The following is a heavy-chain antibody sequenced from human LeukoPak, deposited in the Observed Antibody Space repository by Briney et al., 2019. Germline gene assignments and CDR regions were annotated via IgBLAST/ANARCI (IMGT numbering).Heavy chain of an antibody. CDR3: ARGRSKNYSLTWGSNY. J-gene: IGHJ4*02. CDR2: ISAYNGKT. D-gene: IGHD2-15*01. V-gene: IGHV1-18*01. Sequence: GASVTVSCKASGYTFTNNGISWVRQAPGQGLEWMGWISAYNGKTNYAQNFQGRVTITTDTSTSTAYMELRSLRSDDTAVYYCARGRSKNYSLTWGSNYWGQGTLVTVSS. CDR1: GYTFTNNG.